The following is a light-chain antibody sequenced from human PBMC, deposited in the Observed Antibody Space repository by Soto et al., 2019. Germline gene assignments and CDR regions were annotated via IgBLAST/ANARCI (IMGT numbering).Light chain of an antibody. V-gene: IGKV2-28*01. CDR1: RSLYSGGYTY. CDR2: FGS. CDR3: MQTLQTPLP. J-gene: IGKJ4*01. Sequence: DIVMTQSPFSLPVTPGEPASISCRSSRSLYSGGYTYLDGYLQKPGQPPQLLISFGSNRASGVPDRFSGSGSGTDFTLEINRVEAEDRGVYYCMQTLQTPLPFGGGTKVEI.